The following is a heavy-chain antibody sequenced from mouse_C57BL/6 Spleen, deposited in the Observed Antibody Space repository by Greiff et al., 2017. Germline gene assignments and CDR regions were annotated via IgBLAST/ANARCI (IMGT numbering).Heavy chain of an antibody. J-gene: IGHJ3*01. CDR2: INPNNGGT. CDR3: ARANYYGSSLSFAY. CDR1: GYTFTDYY. Sequence: EVQLQQSGPELVKPGASVKISCKASGYTFTDYYMNWVKQSHGKSLEWIGDINPNNGGTSYNQKFKGKATLTVDKSSSTAYMELRSLTSEDSAVYYCARANYYGSSLSFAYWGQGTLVTVSA. V-gene: IGHV1-26*01. D-gene: IGHD1-1*01.